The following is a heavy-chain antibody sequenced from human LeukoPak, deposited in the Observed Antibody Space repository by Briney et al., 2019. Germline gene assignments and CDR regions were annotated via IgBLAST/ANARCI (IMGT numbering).Heavy chain of an antibody. D-gene: IGHD3-9*01. Sequence: GGSLRLSCVASGLSVSSNYMSWVRQAPGQGLEWVSVIYRDGSSYYAESVKGRFTISGDNSKNTLYIQMNSLRAEDTAVYYCARSFYDILIGYYQYFDYWGQGTLGTVSS. CDR2: IYRDGSS. CDR1: GLSVSSNY. J-gene: IGHJ4*02. CDR3: ARSFYDILIGYYQYFDY. V-gene: IGHV3-66*01.